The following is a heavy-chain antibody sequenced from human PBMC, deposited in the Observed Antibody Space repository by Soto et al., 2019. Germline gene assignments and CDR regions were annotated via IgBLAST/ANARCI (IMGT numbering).Heavy chain of an antibody. D-gene: IGHD6-19*01. J-gene: IGHJ4*02. V-gene: IGHV6-1*01. Sequence: SGASVSSNTAAWNWIRSSPSRGLEWLGRTYYRSNWRHDYAVSVKSRITVNPDTSKNHFSLQLNSVTPDDTAVYYCARGVAGTGFDLWGQGTLVTVS. CDR2: TYYRSNWRH. CDR1: GASVSSNTAA. CDR3: ARGVAGTGFDL.